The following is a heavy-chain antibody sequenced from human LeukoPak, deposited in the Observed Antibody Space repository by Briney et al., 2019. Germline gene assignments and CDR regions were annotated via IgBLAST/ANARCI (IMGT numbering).Heavy chain of an antibody. CDR3: ARDHVITFGGVIVPYYFDY. J-gene: IGHJ4*02. D-gene: IGHD3-16*02. Sequence: SETLSLTCAVYGGSFSGYYWSWIRQPPGKGLEWIGEINHSGSTNCNPSLKSRVTISVDTSKNQFSLKLSSVTAADTAVYYCARDHVITFGGVIVPYYFDYWGQGTLVTVSS. CDR2: INHSGST. V-gene: IGHV4-34*01. CDR1: GGSFSGYY.